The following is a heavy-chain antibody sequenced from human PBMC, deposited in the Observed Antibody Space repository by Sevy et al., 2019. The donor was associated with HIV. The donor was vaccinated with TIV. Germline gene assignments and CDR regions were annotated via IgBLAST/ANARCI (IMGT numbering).Heavy chain of an antibody. CDR3: AKDPSGSYHGY. V-gene: IGHV3-23*01. Sequence: GGSLRLSCAASGFTFSSYAMSWVRQAPGKGLEWVSAISGSGGSTYYADSVKGRFTISSDNSKNTLYLQMNSLRAEDSAVYYCAKDPSGSYHGYWGQGTLVTVSS. D-gene: IGHD1-26*01. CDR2: ISGSGGST. CDR1: GFTFSSYA. J-gene: IGHJ4*02.